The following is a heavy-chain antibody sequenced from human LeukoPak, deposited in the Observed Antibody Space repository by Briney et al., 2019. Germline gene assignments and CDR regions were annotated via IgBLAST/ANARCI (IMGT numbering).Heavy chain of an antibody. CDR1: GFTFSRYW. Sequence: GGSLRLSCAASGFTFSRYWMHWVRQAPGKGLVWVSRIDEYGTTINYADSVKGRFTISKDNAKNTVYLQMNNLRAEDTAVYYCVSFYEAYWGRGTLVTVSS. D-gene: IGHD2/OR15-2a*01. CDR3: VSFYEAY. J-gene: IGHJ4*02. V-gene: IGHV3-74*01. CDR2: IDEYGTTI.